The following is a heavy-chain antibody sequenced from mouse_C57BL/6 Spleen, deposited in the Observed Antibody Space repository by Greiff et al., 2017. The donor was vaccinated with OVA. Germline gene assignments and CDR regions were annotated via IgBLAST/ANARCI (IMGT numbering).Heavy chain of an antibody. CDR1: GYTFTSYW. Sequence: VQLQQPGAELVKPGASVKMSCKASGYTFTSYWITWVKQRPGQGLEWIGDIYPGSGSTNYNEKFKSKATLTVDTSSSTAYMQLSSLTSEDSAVYYCANYGSSTHYYFDYWGQGTTLTVSS. CDR2: IYPGSGST. J-gene: IGHJ2*01. V-gene: IGHV1-55*01. D-gene: IGHD1-1*01. CDR3: ANYGSSTHYYFDY.